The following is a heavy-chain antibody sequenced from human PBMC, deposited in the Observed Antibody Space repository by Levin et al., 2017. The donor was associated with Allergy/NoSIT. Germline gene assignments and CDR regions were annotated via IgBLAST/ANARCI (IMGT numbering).Heavy chain of an antibody. Sequence: ASVKVSCKASGYTFTGYYMHWVRQAPGQGLEWMGWINPNSGGTNYAQKFQGRVTMTRDTSISTAYMELSRLRSDDTAVYYCARHGGKAAPDNWFDPWGQGTLVTVSS. CDR2: INPNSGGT. J-gene: IGHJ5*02. V-gene: IGHV1-2*02. D-gene: IGHD2-15*01. CDR3: ARHGGKAAPDNWFDP. CDR1: GYTFTGYY.